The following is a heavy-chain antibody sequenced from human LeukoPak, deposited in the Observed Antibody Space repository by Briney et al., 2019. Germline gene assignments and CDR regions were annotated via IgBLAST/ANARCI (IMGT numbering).Heavy chain of an antibody. CDR1: GGSISGYY. CDR2: IYYSGST. V-gene: IGHV4-59*01. J-gene: IGHJ4*02. D-gene: IGHD6-19*01. CDR3: ARSQGAVGI. Sequence: SETLFLTCTVSGGSISGYYWSWIRQPPGKGLEWIGYIYYSGSTNYNPSLKSRVTISVDTSKNQFSLKLSSVTAADTAVYYCARSQGAVGIWGQGALVTVSS.